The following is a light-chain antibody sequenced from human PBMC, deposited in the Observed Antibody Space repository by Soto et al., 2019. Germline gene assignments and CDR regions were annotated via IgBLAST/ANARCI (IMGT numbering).Light chain of an antibody. J-gene: IGLJ1*01. CDR3: CSYAGSSTPYV. Sequence: QSVLTQPPSVSAAPGQKVTISCSGSSSNIGNNYVSWYQQLSRDPHLMIYEGSKRPSGVSKRFSGSKSGNKASLTISRLQAADEADYYCCSYAGSSTPYVFXTGTKVTVL. CDR1: SSNIGNNY. V-gene: IGLV2-23*01. CDR2: EGS.